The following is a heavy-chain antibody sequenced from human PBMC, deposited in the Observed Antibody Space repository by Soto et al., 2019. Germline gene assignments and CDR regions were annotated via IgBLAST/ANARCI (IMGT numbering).Heavy chain of an antibody. CDR2: IWYDGSNK. V-gene: IGHV3-33*08. CDR1: GFTFSSYG. Sequence: VQLVESGGGLVQPGGSLRLSCATSGFTFSSYGMHWVRQAPGKGLEWVAVIWYDGSNKYYADSVKGRFTISRDNSKNTLYLQMNSLRAEDTAVYYCARPLAAAGFYYYGMDVWGQGTTVTVSS. CDR3: ARPLAAAGFYYYGMDV. D-gene: IGHD6-13*01. J-gene: IGHJ6*02.